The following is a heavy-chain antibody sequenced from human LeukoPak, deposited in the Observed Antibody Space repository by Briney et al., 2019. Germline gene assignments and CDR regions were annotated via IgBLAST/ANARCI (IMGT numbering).Heavy chain of an antibody. Sequence: SQTLSLTCAISGHAVSTNNTTWNRIRQSPSRGLEWPGRTYYRAQWYNDYAVAVKSRITTTPGTSTNQCSLHLNSVTPDDTAVYYCVRLVGDSWLDYWGQGNLVTVSS. V-gene: IGHV6-1*01. CDR1: GHAVSTNNTT. D-gene: IGHD1-26*01. CDR3: VRLVGDSWLDY. J-gene: IGHJ4*02. CDR2: TYYRAQWYN.